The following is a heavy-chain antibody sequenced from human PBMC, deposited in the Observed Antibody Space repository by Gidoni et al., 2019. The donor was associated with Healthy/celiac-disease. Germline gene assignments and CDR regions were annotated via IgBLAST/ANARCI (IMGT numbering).Heavy chain of an antibody. J-gene: IGHJ4*02. V-gene: IGHV4-39*01. CDR2: IYYSGST. Sequence: QLQLLESRPGLVKPSETLPLPRTVSGGSISSRSYYWGWTRQPPGKGLEWIGSIYYSGSTYYNPSLKSRVTISVDTSKNQFSLKLSSVTAADTAVYYCASATSYDSSPHYFDYWGQGTLVTVSS. CDR3: ASATSYDSSPHYFDY. D-gene: IGHD3-22*01. CDR1: GGSISSRSYY.